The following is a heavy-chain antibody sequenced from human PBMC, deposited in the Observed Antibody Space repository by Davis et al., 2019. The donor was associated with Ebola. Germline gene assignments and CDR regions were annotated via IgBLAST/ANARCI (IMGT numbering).Heavy chain of an antibody. V-gene: IGHV3-9*01. D-gene: IGHD3-3*01. Sequence: GGSLRLSCAASGFTFDDYAMHWVRQAPGKGLEWVSGISWNSGSIGYADSVKGRFTISRDNAKNSLYLQMNSLRAEDTAVYYCASYDFWSGYDDYWAREPWSPSPQ. CDR1: GFTFDDYA. CDR2: ISWNSGSI. CDR3: ASYDFWSGYDDY. J-gene: IGHJ4*02.